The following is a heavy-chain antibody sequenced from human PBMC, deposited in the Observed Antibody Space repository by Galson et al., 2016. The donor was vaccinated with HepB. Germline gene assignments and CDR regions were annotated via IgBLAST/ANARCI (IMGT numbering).Heavy chain of an antibody. CDR3: PRGTDTRSWHDAH. Sequence: SETLSLTCTVSGGSIRSSAYYWGWNRQSPEKGLEWIGSLYYTGNTFYNPSLKSRITISIDTSKNQFSLTVNSVTAADTAVYYCPRGTDTRSWHDAHWGQGTPVTVSS. CDR1: GGSIRSSAYY. J-gene: IGHJ4*02. V-gene: IGHV4-39*07. D-gene: IGHD6-13*01. CDR2: LYYTGNT.